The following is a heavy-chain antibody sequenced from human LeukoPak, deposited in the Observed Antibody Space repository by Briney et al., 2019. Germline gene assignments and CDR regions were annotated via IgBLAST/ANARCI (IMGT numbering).Heavy chain of an antibody. CDR2: INPNSGGT. D-gene: IGHD6-19*01. V-gene: IGHV1-2*02. J-gene: IGHJ4*02. CDR1: GYTFTGKY. Sequence: ASVKVSCKASGYTFTGKYMHWVRQAPGQGLEWMGWINPNSGGTNYAQKFQDRVTMTRDTSISTAYMELSRLRSDDTAVYYCARDAGYSSGWYNDYWGQGTLVTVSS. CDR3: ARDAGYSSGWYNDY.